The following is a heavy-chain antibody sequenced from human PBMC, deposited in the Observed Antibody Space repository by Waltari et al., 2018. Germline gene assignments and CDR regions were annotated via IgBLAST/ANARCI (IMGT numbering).Heavy chain of an antibody. CDR3: GDFTAFDY. V-gene: IGHV3-15*01. D-gene: IGHD2-8*02. J-gene: IGHJ4*02. Sequence: EVQLVESGGGLVKPGGSLRLSCVGSGFTFSTAWMHWVRQAPGKGLGWVGRIKAKPHGGTTVYAAPVQGRFTISRGDSKNTVYLQMNSLKTEDTAIYYCGDFTAFDYWGQGSLVTVSS. CDR1: GFTFSTAW. CDR2: IKAKPHGGTT.